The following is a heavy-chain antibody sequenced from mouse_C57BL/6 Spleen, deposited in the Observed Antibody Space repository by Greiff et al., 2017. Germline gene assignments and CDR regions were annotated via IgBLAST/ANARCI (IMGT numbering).Heavy chain of an antibody. J-gene: IGHJ1*03. D-gene: IGHD3-1*01. Sequence: VQLQQSGPELVKPGASVKISCKASGYAFSSSWMNWVKQRPGKGLEWIGRFYPGDGDTNYNGKFKGKATLTADKSSSTAYMQLSSLTSEDSAVYFCARSGDYGYFDVWGTGTTVTVSS. CDR1: GYAFSSSW. V-gene: IGHV1-82*01. CDR2: FYPGDGDT. CDR3: ARSGDYGYFDV.